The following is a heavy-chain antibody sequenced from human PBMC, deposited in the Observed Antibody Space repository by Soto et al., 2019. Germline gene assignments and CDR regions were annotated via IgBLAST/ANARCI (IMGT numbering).Heavy chain of an antibody. J-gene: IGHJ4*02. CDR1: GGSISSGGYS. D-gene: IGHD4-17*01. CDR2: IYHSGST. CDR3: ARASPLTMTTAAGGFDY. V-gene: IGHV4-30-2*01. Sequence: QLQLQESGSGLVKPSQTLSLTCAVSGGSISSGGYSWSWIRQPPGKGLEWIGYIYHSGSTYYNPSRKSRGTISVDRSKNQFSLKLSSVTAADTAVYYCARASPLTMTTAAGGFDYWGQGTLVTVSS.